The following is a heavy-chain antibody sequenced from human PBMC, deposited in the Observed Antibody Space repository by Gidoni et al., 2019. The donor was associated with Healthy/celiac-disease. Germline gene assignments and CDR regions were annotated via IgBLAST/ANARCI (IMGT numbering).Heavy chain of an antibody. CDR3: AKAEGYSSGWYFRPDY. CDR2: ISGSGGST. Sequence: EVQLLESGGGLVQPGGSLRLSCAASGFTFSSYAMSWVRQAPGKGLEWVSAISGSGGSTYYADSVKGRFTISRDNSKNTLYLQMNSLRAEDTAVYYCAKAEGYSSGWYFRPDYWGQGTLVTVSS. D-gene: IGHD6-19*01. V-gene: IGHV3-23*01. J-gene: IGHJ4*02. CDR1: GFTFSSYA.